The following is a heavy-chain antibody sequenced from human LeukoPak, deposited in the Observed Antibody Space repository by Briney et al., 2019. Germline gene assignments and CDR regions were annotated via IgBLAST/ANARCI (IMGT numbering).Heavy chain of an antibody. V-gene: IGHV4-4*07. Sequence: PSETLSLTCSVSGGSISSYYWSWIRQPAGKGLEWIGRIYSSGTITYNPSLQSRVTMSVDTSKNEFSLKLSSVTAADTAVYYCARQGYIVVVPAAPNGDAFDIWGQGTMVTVSS. CDR1: GGSISSYY. CDR3: ARQGYIVVVPAAPNGDAFDI. D-gene: IGHD2-2*01. J-gene: IGHJ3*02. CDR2: IYSSGTI.